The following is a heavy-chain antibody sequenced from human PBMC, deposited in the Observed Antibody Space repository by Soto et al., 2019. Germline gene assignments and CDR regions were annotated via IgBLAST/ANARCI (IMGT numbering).Heavy chain of an antibody. Sequence: SVKVTCKASGGTFSSYAISWVRQAPGQSLKWMGGIIPIFGTANYAQKFQGRVTITADESTSTAYMELSRLRSDDTAVYFCARDILGAGGRFYYGMDVWGQGTTVTVSS. D-gene: IGHD1-26*01. CDR2: IIPIFGTA. J-gene: IGHJ6*02. V-gene: IGHV1-69*13. CDR1: GGTFSSYA. CDR3: ARDILGAGGRFYYGMDV.